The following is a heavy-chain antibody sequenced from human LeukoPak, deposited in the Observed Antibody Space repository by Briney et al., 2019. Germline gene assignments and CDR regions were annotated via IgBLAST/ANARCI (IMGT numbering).Heavy chain of an antibody. V-gene: IGHV3-23*01. Sequence: GGSLRLSCAASGFTFSNYAMRWVRQAPGKGLEWVSAISGSGGSTYYADSVKGRFTISRDNSKNTLYLQMNSLRAEDTAVYYCAKAGPTGYCSGGSCYLLDAFDIWGQGTMVTVSS. CDR2: ISGSGGST. CDR3: AKAGPTGYCSGGSCYLLDAFDI. J-gene: IGHJ3*02. D-gene: IGHD2-15*01. CDR1: GFTFSNYA.